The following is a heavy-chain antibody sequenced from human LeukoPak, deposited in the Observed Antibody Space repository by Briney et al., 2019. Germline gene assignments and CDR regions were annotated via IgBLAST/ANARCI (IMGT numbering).Heavy chain of an antibody. V-gene: IGHV5-51*01. J-gene: IGHJ6*03. CDR2: IYPSDSDT. CDR3: ARIEGNYYYYMDV. CDR1: GYSFTSYW. Sequence: GESLKISCKGSGYSFTSYWIGWVRQMPGKGLEWIGIIYPSDSDTRYSPSFQGQVTISVDKSITTAYLQWSSLKASDTAMYYCARIEGNYYYYMDVWGKGTTVTVSS.